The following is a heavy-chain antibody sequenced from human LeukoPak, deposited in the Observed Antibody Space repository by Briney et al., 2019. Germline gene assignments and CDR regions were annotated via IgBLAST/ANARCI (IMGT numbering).Heavy chain of an antibody. Sequence: GASVKVSCTASGYTFASYDIDWVRQDPRLGLQWMGWIKPNSGDTDYAQKFQGRVTMTRDTSISTVYMELSSLRSDDTAVYYCARADSVPAGDYHYWYMDVWGKGTTVTVSS. J-gene: IGHJ6*03. V-gene: IGHV1-2*02. D-gene: IGHD6-13*01. CDR2: IKPNSGDT. CDR3: ARADSVPAGDYHYWYMDV. CDR1: GYTFASYD.